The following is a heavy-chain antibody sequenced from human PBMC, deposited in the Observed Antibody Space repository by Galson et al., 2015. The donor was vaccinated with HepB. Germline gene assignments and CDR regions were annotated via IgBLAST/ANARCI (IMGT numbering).Heavy chain of an antibody. Sequence: SVKVSCKASGDTFSKYAINWVRQAPTQRLEWLGGIIPRFDTANYARKLQDRVTITADKFTSTAYMELHRLTSDDTAVYYCATGAIDTDFYCYYYDMDVWGQGTTVTVSS. CDR1: GDTFSKYA. V-gene: IGHV1-69*06. CDR3: ATGAIDTDFYCYYYDMDV. J-gene: IGHJ6*02. D-gene: IGHD2-15*01. CDR2: IIPRFDTA.